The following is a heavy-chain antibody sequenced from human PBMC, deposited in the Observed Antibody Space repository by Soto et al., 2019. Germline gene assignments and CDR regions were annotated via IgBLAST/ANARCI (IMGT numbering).Heavy chain of an antibody. CDR1: GYTFTTYD. V-gene: IGHV1-8*01. CDR2: MNPYSGNT. D-gene: IGHD2-15*01. J-gene: IGHJ6*02. Sequence: ASVKVSCKASGYTFTTYDISWVRQATGQGLEWMGWMNPYSGNTGYAQKFQGRVTMTRNTSISTAYMELSSLRSEDTAVYYCARNKRRYCSGGSCSTPAYYGMDVWGQGTTVTVSS. CDR3: ARNKRRYCSGGSCSTPAYYGMDV.